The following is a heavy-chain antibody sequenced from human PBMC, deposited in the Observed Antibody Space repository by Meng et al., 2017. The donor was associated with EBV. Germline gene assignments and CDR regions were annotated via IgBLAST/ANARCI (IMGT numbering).Heavy chain of an antibody. D-gene: IGHD1/OR15-1a*01. CDR3: VRELVGGTFDY. Sequence: AEGKTPRATLKVSCKASVSTSTSIILPVVQQAPGKGLEWMGKIIPAGGNTNYAQKFRGRFTMTRDTSTSTVYMDLSILTSEYTAVYYCVRELVGGTFDYWGQGTLVTVSS. CDR1: VSTSTSII. J-gene: IGHJ4*02. CDR2: IIPAGGNT. V-gene: IGHV1-46*01.